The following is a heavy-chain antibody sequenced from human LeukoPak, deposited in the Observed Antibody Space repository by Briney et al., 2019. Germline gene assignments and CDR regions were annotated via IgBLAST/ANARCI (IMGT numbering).Heavy chain of an antibody. V-gene: IGHV4-34*01. J-gene: IGHJ4*02. CDR2: INHSGST. CDR3: ARNSGWYGIS. Sequence: SETLSLTCAVYGGSFSGYYWSWIRQPPGKGLEWIGEINHSGSTNYNPSLKSRVAISVDTSKNQFSLKLSSVTAADTAVYYCARNSGWYGISWGQGTLVTVSS. D-gene: IGHD6-19*01. CDR1: GGSFSGYY.